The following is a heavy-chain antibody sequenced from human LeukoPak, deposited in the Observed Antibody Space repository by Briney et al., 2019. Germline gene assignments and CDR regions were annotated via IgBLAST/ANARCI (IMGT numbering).Heavy chain of an antibody. J-gene: IGHJ4*02. D-gene: IGHD2-2*01. CDR2: ISAYNGNT. V-gene: IGHV1-18*01. CDR1: GYTFTSYG. CDR3: ARDSQDIVVVPAALGDY. Sequence: ASVKVSCKASGYTFTSYGISWVRQAPGQGLEWMGWISAYNGNTNCAQKLQGRVTMTTDTSTSTAYMELRSLRSDDTAVYYCARDSQDIVVVPAALGDYWGQGTLVTVSS.